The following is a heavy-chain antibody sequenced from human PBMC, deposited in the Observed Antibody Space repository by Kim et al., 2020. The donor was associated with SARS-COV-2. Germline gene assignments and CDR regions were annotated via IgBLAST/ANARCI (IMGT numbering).Heavy chain of an antibody. CDR1: GYTFTSYG. Sequence: ASVKVSCKASGYTFTSYGISWVRQAPGQGLEWMGWISAYNGNTNYAQKLQGRVTMTTDTSTSTAYMELRSLRSDDTAVYYWARGSWNYEYYYGMDVWGQGTTVTVSS. V-gene: IGHV1-18*01. CDR2: ISAYNGNT. D-gene: IGHD1-7*01. J-gene: IGHJ6*02. CDR3: ARGSWNYEYYYGMDV.